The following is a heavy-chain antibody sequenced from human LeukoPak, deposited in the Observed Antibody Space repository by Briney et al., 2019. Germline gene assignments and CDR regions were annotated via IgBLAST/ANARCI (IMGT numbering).Heavy chain of an antibody. CDR1: GFTFSSYS. CDR2: ISSSSSYI. J-gene: IGHJ6*03. D-gene: IGHD5-18*01. V-gene: IGHV3-21*01. CDR3: ARDARGMQLWKIYYYYYYMDV. Sequence: GGTLRLSCAASGFTFSSYSMNWVRQAPGKGLEWVSSISSSSSYIYYADSVKGRFTISRDNAKNSLYLQMNSLRAEDTAVYYCARDARGMQLWKIYYYYYYMDVWGKGTTVTVSS.